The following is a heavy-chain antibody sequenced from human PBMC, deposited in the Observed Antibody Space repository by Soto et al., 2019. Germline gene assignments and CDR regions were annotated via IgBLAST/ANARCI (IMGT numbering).Heavy chain of an antibody. Sequence: GESLKISCKGSGYAFINFWIGWVRQMPGKGLEWIGIIYPTNSETRYSPSFQGQVTMSVDKSTATAYPQWSSLQASDTGIYYCARPGGSGTYYKFDYWGQGTPVTVSS. D-gene: IGHD3-10*01. CDR3: ARPGGSGTYYKFDY. CDR1: GYAFINFW. CDR2: IYPTNSET. V-gene: IGHV5-51*01. J-gene: IGHJ4*02.